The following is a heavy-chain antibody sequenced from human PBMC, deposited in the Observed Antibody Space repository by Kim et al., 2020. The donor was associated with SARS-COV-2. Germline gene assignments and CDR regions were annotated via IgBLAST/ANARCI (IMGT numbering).Heavy chain of an antibody. CDR2: ISSSSSYM. V-gene: IGHV3-21*01. D-gene: IGHD5-12*01. CDR1: GFTFSTYS. J-gene: IGHJ6*02. CDR3: AREGYGAYGMDV. Sequence: GGSLRLSCAASGFTFSTYSMNWVRQAPGKGLELVSFISSSSSYMYYADSVKGRFSISRDNAKNSLYLQMNSLRGEDTAVYYCAREGYGAYGMDVWGQGTTVTVSS.